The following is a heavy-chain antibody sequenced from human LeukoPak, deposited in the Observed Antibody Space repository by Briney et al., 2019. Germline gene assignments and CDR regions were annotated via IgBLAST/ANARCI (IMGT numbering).Heavy chain of an antibody. Sequence: GGSLRLSCAASGFTFGGYTINWVRLAPGKGLEWVSSISSSLNMYFAESVKGRFTISRDSARNSVSLQLNSLRVEDTAVYYCARDAGIVAFDIWGQGTVVTVSS. D-gene: IGHD2-15*01. V-gene: IGHV3-21*01. CDR1: GFTFGGYT. J-gene: IGHJ3*02. CDR3: ARDAGIVAFDI. CDR2: ISSSLNM.